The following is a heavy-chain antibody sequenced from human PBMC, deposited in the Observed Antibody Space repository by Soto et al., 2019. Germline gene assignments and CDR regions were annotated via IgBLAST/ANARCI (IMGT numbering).Heavy chain of an antibody. CDR3: ARVIAAAGTYYYYGMDV. Sequence: SETLSLTCTVSGGSISSCGYYWSWIRQHPGKGLEWIGYIYYSGSTYYNPSLKSRVTISVDTSKNQFSLKLSSVTAADTAVYYCARVIAAAGTYYYYGMDVWGQGT. D-gene: IGHD6-13*01. CDR2: IYYSGST. J-gene: IGHJ6*02. CDR1: GGSISSCGYY. V-gene: IGHV4-31*03.